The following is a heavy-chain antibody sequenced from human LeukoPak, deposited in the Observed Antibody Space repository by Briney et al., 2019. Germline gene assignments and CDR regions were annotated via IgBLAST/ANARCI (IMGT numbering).Heavy chain of an antibody. D-gene: IGHD3-3*01. Sequence: SQTLSLTRAISGDSVSSNSAAWNWIRQSPSRGLEWLGRTYYRSKWYNDYAVSVKSRITINPDTSKNQFSLQLNSVTPEDTAVYYCARGSENYDFWSGSLVGAFDYWGQGTLVTVSS. CDR2: TYYRSKWYN. J-gene: IGHJ4*02. CDR1: GDSVSSNSAA. CDR3: ARGSENYDFWSGSLVGAFDY. V-gene: IGHV6-1*01.